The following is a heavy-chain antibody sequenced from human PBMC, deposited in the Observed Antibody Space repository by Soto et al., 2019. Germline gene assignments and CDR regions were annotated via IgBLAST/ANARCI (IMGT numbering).Heavy chain of an antibody. CDR3: AKGPTIFGAVISFDYYYGMYV. Sequence: GGSLRLSCVASEFPFSLYVIGWVRQAPGRGLEWVSGISGSGAGTYYADSVKGRFTISRDNSKNTLYLQMSGLRAEDTAVYYCAKGPTIFGAVISFDYYYGMYVWGQGTPVTVSS. D-gene: IGHD3-3*01. V-gene: IGHV3-23*01. CDR2: ISGSGAGT. J-gene: IGHJ6*02. CDR1: EFPFSLYV.